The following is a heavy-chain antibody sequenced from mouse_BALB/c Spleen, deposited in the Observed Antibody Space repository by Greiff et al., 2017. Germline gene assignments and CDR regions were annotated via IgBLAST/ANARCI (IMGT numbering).Heavy chain of an antibody. D-gene: IGHD1-2*01. CDR2: IYPGDGDT. Sequence: QVQLQQSGAELVRPGSSVKISCKASGYAFSSYWMNWVKQRPGQGLEWIGQIYPGDGDTNYNGKFKGKATLTADKSSSTAYMQLSSLTSEDTAVYYCARDSITTATSWFAYWGQGTLVTVSA. V-gene: IGHV1-80*01. CDR1: GYAFSSYW. CDR3: ARDSITTATSWFAY. J-gene: IGHJ3*01.